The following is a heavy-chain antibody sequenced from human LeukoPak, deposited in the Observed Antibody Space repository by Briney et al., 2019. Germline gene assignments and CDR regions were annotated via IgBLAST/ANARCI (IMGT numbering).Heavy chain of an antibody. CDR3: GKYLQTTVGANDY. D-gene: IGHD1-26*01. CDR1: GLTFSSYP. Sequence: GGSLRLSCAASGLTFSSYPMNWVRQAPGKGVQGVSVISGSGGATFYGDSVQGRFTISRDNSRDTLYLQMSSLRAEDTAVYYCGKYLQTTVGANDYWGQGTLVTVSS. V-gene: IGHV3-23*01. J-gene: IGHJ4*02. CDR2: ISGSGGAT.